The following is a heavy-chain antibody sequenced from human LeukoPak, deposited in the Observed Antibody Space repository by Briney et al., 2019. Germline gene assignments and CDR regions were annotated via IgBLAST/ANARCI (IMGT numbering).Heavy chain of an antibody. V-gene: IGHV4-39*01. D-gene: IGHD1-1*01. J-gene: IGHJ4*02. CDR3: ARHEDRNWYFDH. CDR2: IYYSGST. CDR1: GGSISSSYYY. Sequence: SETLSLTCTVSGGSISSSYYYWGWIRQPPGKGLEWIGTIYYSGSTYYNPSLKSPVTISVDTSKNQFSLKLSSVTAPDTAVYYCARHEDRNWYFDHWGQGTLVTVSS.